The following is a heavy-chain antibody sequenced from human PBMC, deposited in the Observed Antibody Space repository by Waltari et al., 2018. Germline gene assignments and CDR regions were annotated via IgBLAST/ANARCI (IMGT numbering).Heavy chain of an antibody. CDR2: ISHSGKT. D-gene: IGHD3-10*01. J-gene: IGHJ5*02. Sequence: QVQLQESGPGLARPSETLSLTCVVSSYSIRSGYFWGWIRQPPGKGLEWIGSISHSGKTYYNPSLHSRLSLSVDTSKNQFALKVTSVTAADTAIYYCVRDLGGSGNSWFDAWGQGTLVTVSS. V-gene: IGHV4-38-2*02. CDR1: SYSIRSGYF. CDR3: VRDLGGSGNSWFDA.